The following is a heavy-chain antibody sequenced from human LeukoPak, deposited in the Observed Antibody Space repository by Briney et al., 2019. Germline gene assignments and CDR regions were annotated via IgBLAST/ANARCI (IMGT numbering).Heavy chain of an antibody. CDR2: IIPIFGTA. D-gene: IGHD5-12*01. Sequence: SVKVSCKASGGTFSSYAISWVRQAPGQGLEWMGGIIPIFGTANYAQKFQGRVTITADESTSTAYMELSSLRSEDTAVYYCAREYSGYDVNWFDPWGQGTLVTVSS. V-gene: IGHV1-69*13. J-gene: IGHJ5*02. CDR3: AREYSGYDVNWFDP. CDR1: GGTFSSYA.